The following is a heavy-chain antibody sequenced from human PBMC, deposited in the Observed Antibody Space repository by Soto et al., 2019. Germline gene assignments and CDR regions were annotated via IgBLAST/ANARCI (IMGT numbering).Heavy chain of an antibody. J-gene: IGHJ4*02. Sequence: PSETRSLTCTVSGGSIRSYYWTWIRQPPGKGLEWLGYIFYSGSTFYNPSLKSRVTISIHASKSQFSLQLTSVTAADTAVYYCARGAADTAMVDSWGQGTLVTVS. CDR1: GGSIRSYY. CDR2: IFYSGST. V-gene: IGHV4-59*01. D-gene: IGHD5-18*01. CDR3: ARGAADTAMVDS.